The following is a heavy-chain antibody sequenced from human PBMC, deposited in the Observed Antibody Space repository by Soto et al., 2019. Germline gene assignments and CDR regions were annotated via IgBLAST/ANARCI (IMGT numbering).Heavy chain of an antibody. CDR1: GFTFSNAW. Sequence: GGSLRLSCAASGFTFSNAWMNWVRQAPGKGLEWVGRIKSKTDGGTTDYAAPVKGRFTISRDDSKNTLYLQMNSLKTEDTAVYYCTTFYYDFWSGYYTDLDYWGQGTLVTVSS. J-gene: IGHJ4*02. CDR2: IKSKTDGGTT. D-gene: IGHD3-3*01. V-gene: IGHV3-15*07. CDR3: TTFYYDFWSGYYTDLDY.